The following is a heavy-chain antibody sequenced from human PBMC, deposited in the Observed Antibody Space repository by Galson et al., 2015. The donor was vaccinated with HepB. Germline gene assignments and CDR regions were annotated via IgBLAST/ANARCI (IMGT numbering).Heavy chain of an antibody. CDR3: AKDGTTSIKGPLKRDWRYYYGMDV. Sequence: SLRLSCAASGFTFSSYAMSWVRQAPGKGLEWVSAISGSGGSTYYADSVKGRFTISRDNSKNTLYLQMNSLRAEDTAVYYCAKDGTTSIKGPLKRDWRYYYGMDVWGQGTTVTVSS. J-gene: IGHJ6*02. V-gene: IGHV3-23*01. D-gene: IGHD1/OR15-1a*01. CDR1: GFTFSSYA. CDR2: ISGSGGST.